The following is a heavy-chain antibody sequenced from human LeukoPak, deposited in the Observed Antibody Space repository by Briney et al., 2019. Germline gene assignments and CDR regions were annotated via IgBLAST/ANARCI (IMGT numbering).Heavy chain of an antibody. CDR1: GFTFSSYA. V-gene: IGHV3-30-3*01. Sequence: GGSLRLSCAASGFTFSSYAMHWVRQAPGKGLEWVAVISYDGSNKYCADSVKGRFTISRDNSKNTLYLQMNSLRAEDTAVYYCARAEYGDYGWTYYFDYWGQGTLVTVSS. D-gene: IGHD4-17*01. CDR3: ARAEYGDYGWTYYFDY. J-gene: IGHJ4*02. CDR2: ISYDGSNK.